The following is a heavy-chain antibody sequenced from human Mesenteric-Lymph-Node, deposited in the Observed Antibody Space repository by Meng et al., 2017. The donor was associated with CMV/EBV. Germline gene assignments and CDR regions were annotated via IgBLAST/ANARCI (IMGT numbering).Heavy chain of an antibody. CDR2: INHSGST. D-gene: IGHD4-23*01. V-gene: IGHV4-34*01. CDR3: ARHQRWLKSEGGFNY. CDR1: GGSFIGYY. J-gene: IGHJ4*02. Sequence: QLQLQQWGAGLLKPSETLSLTCAVYGGSFIGYYWSWIRQPPGKGLEWIGEINHSGSTNYNPSLKSRVTISVDTSKNQFSLKLSSVTAADTAVYYCARHQRWLKSEGGFNYWGQGTLVTASS.